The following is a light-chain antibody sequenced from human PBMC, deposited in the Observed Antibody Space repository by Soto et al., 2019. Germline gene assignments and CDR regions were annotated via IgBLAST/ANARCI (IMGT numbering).Light chain of an antibody. V-gene: IGKV3-20*01. CDR2: GVS. CDR1: QSVSSNY. CDR3: QQYGNSPCT. J-gene: IGKJ1*01. Sequence: EIVLTQSPGTLSLPPGERATLSCRASQSVSSNYLAWYQQKPGQAPRLLIYGVSSRATGIPDRFSGSGSGTDFTLTTSRLEPEDFAVYYCQQYGNSPCTFGQGTKVEIK.